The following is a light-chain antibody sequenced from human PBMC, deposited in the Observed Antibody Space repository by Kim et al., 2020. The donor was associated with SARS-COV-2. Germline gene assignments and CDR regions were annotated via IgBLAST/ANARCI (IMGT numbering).Light chain of an antibody. CDR2: WAS. J-gene: IGKJ1*01. Sequence: DIVMTQSPDSLAVSLGERATIDCKSSQSVLYTSNNNNYLAWYQQKPGQPPKLLIYWASTRDSGVPDRFSGSGSGTDFTLTISSLQAEDVAVYYCQQYYSTPWTFGQGTKVDIK. CDR1: QSVLYTSNNNNY. V-gene: IGKV4-1*01. CDR3: QQYYSTPWT.